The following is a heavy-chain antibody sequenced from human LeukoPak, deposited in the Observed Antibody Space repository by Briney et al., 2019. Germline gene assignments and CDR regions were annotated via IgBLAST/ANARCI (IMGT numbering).Heavy chain of an antibody. V-gene: IGHV4-39*01. CDR2: IFYSGSS. Sequence: SETLSLTCTVFGGSISSSSYYWGWIRQPPGKGLEWIGSIFYSGSSYYNPSLKSRVTMSVDTSKRQFSLKLSSVTAADTAVHYCARHRIAVAGTVDYWGQGTLVTVSS. J-gene: IGHJ4*02. D-gene: IGHD6-19*01. CDR3: ARHRIAVAGTVDY. CDR1: GGSISSSSYY.